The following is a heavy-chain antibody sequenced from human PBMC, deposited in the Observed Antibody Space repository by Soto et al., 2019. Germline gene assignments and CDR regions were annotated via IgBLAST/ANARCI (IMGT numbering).Heavy chain of an antibody. CDR3: ARERLDYGGNPAFDY. J-gene: IGHJ4*02. CDR2: IGAYNGNT. D-gene: IGHD4-17*01. V-gene: IGHV1-18*01. CDR1: GYTFTSYD. Sequence: ASVKVSCKASGYTFTSYDISWVRQAPGQGLEWMGWIGAYNGNTNYAQKLQGRVTMTTDTSTSTAYMELRSLRSDDTAVYYCARERLDYGGNPAFDYWGQGTLVTVSS.